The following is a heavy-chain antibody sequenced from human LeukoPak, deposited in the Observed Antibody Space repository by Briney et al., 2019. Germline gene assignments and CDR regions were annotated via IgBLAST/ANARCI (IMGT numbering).Heavy chain of an antibody. CDR1: GASISRGSW. CDR3: ARHAGYSGNYYFDY. D-gene: IGHD1-26*01. Sequence: SETLSLTCDVSGASISRGSWWSWVRQPPGKGLEWIGEFSHSGITNFNPSLKSRVTISVDKSRNQFSLNLISVTAADTAVYYCARHAGYSGNYYFDYWGQGTLVTVSS. J-gene: IGHJ4*02. V-gene: IGHV4-4*02. CDR2: FSHSGIT.